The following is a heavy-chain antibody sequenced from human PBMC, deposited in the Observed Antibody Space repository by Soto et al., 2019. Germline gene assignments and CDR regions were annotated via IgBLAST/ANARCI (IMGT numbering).Heavy chain of an antibody. J-gene: IGHJ4*02. Sequence: GSLRLSCTTSGFSFASFAMTWVRQAPGKGLEWVATISGSVGKTYYADSVKGRFSISRDTSRNTLYLQMNSLRADDTAIYYCAKWSYLDYWGQGTRVTVSS. V-gene: IGHV3-23*01. D-gene: IGHD3-3*01. CDR1: GFSFASFA. CDR2: ISGSVGKT. CDR3: AKWSYLDY.